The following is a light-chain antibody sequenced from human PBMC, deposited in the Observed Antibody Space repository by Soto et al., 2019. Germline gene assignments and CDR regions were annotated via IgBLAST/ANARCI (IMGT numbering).Light chain of an antibody. CDR1: QSLLHSNGYNY. J-gene: IGKJ1*01. V-gene: IGKV2-28*01. Sequence: IVMTQSPLSLPVTPGESASISCRSSQSLLHSNGYNYLDWYLQKPGQSPQLLISLGSNRASGVPDRFSGSGSGTDFTLKISRVEAEDVGVYYCMQALQTPPWTFGQGTKVEIK. CDR2: LGS. CDR3: MQALQTPPWT.